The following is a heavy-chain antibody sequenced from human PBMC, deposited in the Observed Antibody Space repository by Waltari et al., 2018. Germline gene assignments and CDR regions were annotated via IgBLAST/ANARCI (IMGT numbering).Heavy chain of an antibody. CDR2: ISGSGGST. D-gene: IGHD5-12*01. CDR3: ATQDIVATISDY. V-gene: IGHV3-23*01. J-gene: IGHJ4*02. CDR1: GFTFSSYA. Sequence: EVQLLESGGGLVQTGGSLRLSWAASGFTFSSYAMSWVRQAPGKGLEWVAAISGSGGSTYYADSVKGRFTISRDNSKNTLYLQMNSLRAEDTAVYYCATQDIVATISDYWGQGTLVTVSS.